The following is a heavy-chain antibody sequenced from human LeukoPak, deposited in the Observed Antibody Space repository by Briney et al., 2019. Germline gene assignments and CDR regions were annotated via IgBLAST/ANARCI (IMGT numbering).Heavy chain of an antibody. CDR2: IYHSGTA. Sequence: PSETLSLTCAVSGYSTGSGYYWAWIRQPPGKGLEWIASIYHSGTAYSNPSLQSRVTLSVDTSKNQFSLKVSSVTAADTAVYYCARDPAMTFNWFDPWGQGTLVTVSS. J-gene: IGHJ5*02. V-gene: IGHV4-38-2*02. D-gene: IGHD2-21*02. CDR3: ARDPAMTFNWFDP. CDR1: GYSTGSGYY.